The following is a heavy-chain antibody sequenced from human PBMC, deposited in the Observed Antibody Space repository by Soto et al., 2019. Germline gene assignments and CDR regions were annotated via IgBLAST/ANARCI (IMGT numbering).Heavy chain of an antibody. CDR1: VGSFSGYY. J-gene: IGHJ6*02. V-gene: IGHV4-34*01. D-gene: IGHD6-13*01. Sequence: SETLSLTCAVYVGSFSGYYWSWIRQPPGKGLEWIGEINHSGSTNYNPSLKSRVTISVDTSKNQFSLKLSSVTAADTAVYYCRQQQLVLSRGYYYYGMDVWGQGTTVTVSS. CDR2: INHSGST. CDR3: RQQQLVLSRGYYYYGMDV.